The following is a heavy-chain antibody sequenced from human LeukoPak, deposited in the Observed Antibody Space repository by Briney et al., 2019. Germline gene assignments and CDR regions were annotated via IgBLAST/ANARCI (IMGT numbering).Heavy chain of an antibody. D-gene: IGHD3-22*01. CDR1: EYTFSGYY. CDR3: ARRYYYDSSGYYINDY. J-gene: IGHJ4*02. V-gene: IGHV1-2*02. CDR2: INPNGGGT. Sequence: ASVKVSCKAAEYTFSGYYMHWVRQAPGQGLEWMGWINPNGGGTNYAQKFQGRVTMTRDTSISTAYMELSRLRSDDTAVYYCARRYYYDSSGYYINDYWGQGTLVTVSS.